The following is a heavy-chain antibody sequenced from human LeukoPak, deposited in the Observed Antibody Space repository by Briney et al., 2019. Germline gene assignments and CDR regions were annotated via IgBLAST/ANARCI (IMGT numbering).Heavy chain of an antibody. J-gene: IGHJ4*02. CDR1: GGSFSGYY. CDR3: ARGFSYFDWLLEG. V-gene: IGHV4-34*01. CDR2: INHSGST. D-gene: IGHD3-9*01. Sequence: SETLSLTCAVYGGSFSGYYWSWIRQPPGKGLECIGEINHSGSTNYNPSLKSRVTISVDTSKNQFSLKLSSVTAADTAVYYCARGFSYFDWLLEGWGQGTLVTVSS.